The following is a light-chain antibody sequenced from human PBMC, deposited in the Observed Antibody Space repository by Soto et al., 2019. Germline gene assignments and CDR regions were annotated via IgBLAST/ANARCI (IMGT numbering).Light chain of an antibody. CDR1: SSDVGDYDY. J-gene: IGLJ1*01. Sequence: QSVLTRPPSASGSPGQSVTLSCTGTSSDVGDYDYVSWYQQHPGKAPRLLIFDVNKRPSGVPSRFSGSKSGNTASLTVSGLQAEDEADYYCSSYAGSNIWVFGTGTKLTVL. V-gene: IGLV2-8*01. CDR2: DVN. CDR3: SSYAGSNIWV.